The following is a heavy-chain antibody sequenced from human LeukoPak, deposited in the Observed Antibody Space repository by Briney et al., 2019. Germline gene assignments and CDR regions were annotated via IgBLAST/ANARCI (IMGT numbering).Heavy chain of an antibody. CDR2: FDPEDGET. V-gene: IGHV1-24*01. D-gene: IGHD3-22*01. CDR1: GYTLTELS. J-gene: IGHJ4*02. Sequence: VASVKVSCKVSGYTLTELSMHWVRQAPGKGLEWMGGFDPEDGETIYAQKFQGRVTMTEDTSTDTAYMELSSLRSEDTAVYYCAAYYYDSSGYDYWGQGTLVTVSS. CDR3: AAYYYDSSGYDY.